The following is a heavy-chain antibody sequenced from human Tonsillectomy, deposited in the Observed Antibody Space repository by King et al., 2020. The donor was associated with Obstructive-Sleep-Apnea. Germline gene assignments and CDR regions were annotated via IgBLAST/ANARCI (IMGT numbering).Heavy chain of an antibody. V-gene: IGHV3-9*01. Sequence: EVQLVESGGGLVQPGRSLRLSCAASGFTFDDYAMHWVRQAPGKGLEWVSGISWNSGSIGYADSVKGRSTISRDNAKDSLYLQMNSLRAEDTALYYCAKGSYDISGPYYYYYGMDVWGQGTTVTVSS. CDR3: AKGSYDISGPYYYYYGMDV. D-gene: IGHD3-22*01. J-gene: IGHJ6*02. CDR2: ISWNSGSI. CDR1: GFTFDDYA.